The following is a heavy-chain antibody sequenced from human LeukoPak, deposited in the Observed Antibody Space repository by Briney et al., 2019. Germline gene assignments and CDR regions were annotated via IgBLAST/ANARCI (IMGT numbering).Heavy chain of an antibody. Sequence: GGSLRLSCAASGYTFSSYGMSWVRQAPGKGLEWVSGISASGSSTYYADSVKGRFTISRDNSRNTLFLQMNSLRAEDTAVYYCAKAPVTTCSGAYCYPFDYWSQGTLVTVSS. CDR3: AKAPVTTCSGAYCYPFDY. J-gene: IGHJ4*02. V-gene: IGHV3-23*01. CDR1: GYTFSSYG. D-gene: IGHD2-15*01. CDR2: ISASGSST.